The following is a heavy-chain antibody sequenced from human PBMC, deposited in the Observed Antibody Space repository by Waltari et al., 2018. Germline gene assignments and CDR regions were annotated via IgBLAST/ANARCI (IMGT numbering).Heavy chain of an antibody. V-gene: IGHV4-38-2*02. CDR2: IYHSGST. J-gene: IGHJ3*02. CDR3: ARQGVKHNSEGAFDI. D-gene: IGHD1-20*01. Sequence: QVQLQESGPGLVKPSETLSLTCTVSGYSISSGYYWGWIRQPPGKGREGIGKIYHSGSTYYNPALKSRVTISVDTSKNQFSLKRSSVTAADTAVYYCARQGVKHNSEGAFDIWGQGTMVTVSS. CDR1: GYSISSGYY.